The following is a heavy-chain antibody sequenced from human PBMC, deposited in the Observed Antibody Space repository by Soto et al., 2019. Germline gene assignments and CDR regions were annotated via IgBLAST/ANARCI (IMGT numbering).Heavy chain of an antibody. CDR3: ARDSRVVVAAYSLLGMDV. D-gene: IGHD2-15*01. J-gene: IGHJ6*02. CDR2: IYYSGST. CDR1: GGSISSYY. Sequence: SETLSLTCTVSGGSISSYYWSWIRQPPGKGLEWIGYIYYSGSTNYNPSLKSRVTISVDTSKNQFSLKLSSVTAADAAVYYCARDSRVVVAAYSLLGMDVWGQGTTVTVSS. V-gene: IGHV4-59*01.